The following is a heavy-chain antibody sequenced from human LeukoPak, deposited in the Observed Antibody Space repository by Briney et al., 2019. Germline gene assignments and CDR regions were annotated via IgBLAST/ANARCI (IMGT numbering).Heavy chain of an antibody. CDR3: ARCGPRGSYLRPDI. D-gene: IGHD1-26*01. J-gene: IGHJ3*02. CDR2: INPNSGGT. Sequence: ASVKVSCKASGYTFTGYYMHWVRQAPGQGLEWMGWINPNSGGTNYAQKFQGRVTMTRDTSISTAYMELSRLRSDDTAVYYCARCGPRGSYLRPDIWGQGTMVTVSS. CDR1: GYTFTGYY. V-gene: IGHV1-2*02.